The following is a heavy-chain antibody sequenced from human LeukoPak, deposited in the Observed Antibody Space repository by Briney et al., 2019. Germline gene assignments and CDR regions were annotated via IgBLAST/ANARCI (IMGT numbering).Heavy chain of an antibody. CDR1: GGSFSGYY. CDR2: INHSGST. CDR3: ARKALLCDY. D-gene: IGHD3-16*01. Sequence: PSETLSLTCAVYGGSFSGYYWSWVRQPPGKGLEWIGEINHSGSTNYNPSLKSRVTISVDTSKNQFSLKLSSVTAADTAVYYCARKALLCDYWGQGTLVTVSS. V-gene: IGHV4-34*01. J-gene: IGHJ4*02.